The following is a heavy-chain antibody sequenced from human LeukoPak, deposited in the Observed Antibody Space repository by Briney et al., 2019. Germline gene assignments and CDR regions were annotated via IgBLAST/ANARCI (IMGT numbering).Heavy chain of an antibody. Sequence: QTLSLTCAISGDSVFSNSSWNWIRQSPSRGLEWLGRTYYRSKWYNDYGVSVKSRININPDTSKNHFSLHLSSVTPEDSALYYCVRGGQGDGHSADEGFDIWGQGTMVTVS. J-gene: IGHJ3*02. CDR3: VRGGQGDGHSADEGFDI. CDR2: TYYRSKWYN. D-gene: IGHD5-18*01. V-gene: IGHV6-1*01. CDR1: GDSVFSNSS.